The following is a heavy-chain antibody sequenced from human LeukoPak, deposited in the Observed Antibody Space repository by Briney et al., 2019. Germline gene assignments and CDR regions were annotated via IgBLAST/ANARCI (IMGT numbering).Heavy chain of an antibody. D-gene: IGHD6-6*01. CDR2: ISSSSSYI. CDR3: AEYDKTYDALDI. CDR1: GFTFSSYS. J-gene: IGHJ3*02. Sequence: PGGSLRLSCAASGFTFSSYSMNWVRQAPGKGLEWVSSISSSSSYIYYADSVKGRFTISRDNAKNSLYLQMNSLRAEDTAVYYCAEYDKTYDALDIWGQGTMVTVSS. V-gene: IGHV3-21*01.